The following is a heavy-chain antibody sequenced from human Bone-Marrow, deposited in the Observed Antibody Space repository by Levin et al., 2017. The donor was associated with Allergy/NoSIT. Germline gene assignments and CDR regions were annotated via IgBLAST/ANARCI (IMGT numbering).Heavy chain of an antibody. CDR3: ARSTVTGIASVGDNALDI. V-gene: IGHV4-4*02. CDR2: IYHDGTP. J-gene: IGHJ3*02. D-gene: IGHD4-17*01. CDR1: GGSIGSGHW. Sequence: PSETLSLTCAVSGGSIGSGHWWAWVRQPPGKGLEWIGEIYHDGTPNNNPSLKSRFTMSLDKSTNLLSLKLSAVTAADTAVYYCARSTVTGIASVGDNALDIWGHGTLVTVSS.